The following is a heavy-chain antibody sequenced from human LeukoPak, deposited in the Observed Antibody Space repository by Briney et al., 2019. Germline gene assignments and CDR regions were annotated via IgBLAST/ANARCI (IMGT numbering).Heavy chain of an antibody. CDR2: ISSSGSTI. Sequence: GGSLRLSCAASGFTFSNYEMNWVRQAPGKGLEWVPYISSSGSTIYHADSVKGRFTISRDNAKNSLYLQMNSLKVEDTAVYYCASVGRADYWGQGTLVTVSS. J-gene: IGHJ4*02. V-gene: IGHV3-48*03. CDR3: ASVGRADY. CDR1: GFTFSNYE. D-gene: IGHD2-15*01.